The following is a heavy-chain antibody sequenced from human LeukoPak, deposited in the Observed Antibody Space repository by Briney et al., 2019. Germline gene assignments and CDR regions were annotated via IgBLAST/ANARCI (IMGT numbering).Heavy chain of an antibody. V-gene: IGHV1-3*01. CDR2: INAGNGNT. D-gene: IGHD6-13*01. CDR3: ARGDSSSWYAGDWFDP. Sequence: ASVKVSRKASGYTFASYTIHWVRQAPGQRLEWMGWINAGNGNTKYSQKFQGRVTITRDTSASTAYMELNSLRSEDTAVYYCARGDSSSWYAGDWFDPWGQGTLVTVSS. CDR1: GYTFASYT. J-gene: IGHJ5*02.